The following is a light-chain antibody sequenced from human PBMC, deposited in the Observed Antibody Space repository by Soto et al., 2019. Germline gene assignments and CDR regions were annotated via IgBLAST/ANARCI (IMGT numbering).Light chain of an antibody. CDR2: EVS. CDR1: IRDVGGYNY. Sequence: QSALTQPAPVSGAPGQSITISCTGSIRDVGGYNYVSWYQQHPGKDPKLMIYEVSNRPSGVSNRFSGSKSGNTASLTFSGLQAEDEADYYCIAYTSSSTLYVFGTGTKLTAL. V-gene: IGLV2-14*01. J-gene: IGLJ1*01. CDR3: IAYTSSSTLYV.